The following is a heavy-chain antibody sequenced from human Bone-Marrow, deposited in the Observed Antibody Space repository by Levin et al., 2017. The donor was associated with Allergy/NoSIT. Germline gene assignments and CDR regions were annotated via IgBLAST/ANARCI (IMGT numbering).Heavy chain of an antibody. D-gene: IGHD3-9*01. V-gene: IGHV3-30*04. CDR1: GFTFSSYA. CDR3: ARAADNYYYGMDV. J-gene: IGHJ6*02. Sequence: AGGSLRLSCAASGFTFSSYAMHWVRQAPGKGLEWVAVISYDGSNKYYADSVKGRFTISRDNSKNTLYLQMNSLRAEDTAVYYCARAADNYYYGMDVWGQGTTVTVSS. CDR2: ISYDGSNK.